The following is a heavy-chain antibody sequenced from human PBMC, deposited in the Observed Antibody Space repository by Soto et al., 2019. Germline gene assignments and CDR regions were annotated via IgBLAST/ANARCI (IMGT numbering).Heavy chain of an antibody. CDR2: MSSSGSTI. CDR1: GFTFSSYD. D-gene: IGHD2-2*01. CDR3: AAIVVVPAAPMDA. V-gene: IGHV3-48*03. Sequence: GGSLRLSCAASGFTFSSYDMNWVRQAPGKGLECVSYMSSSGSTIYYADSVKGRFTVSRDNAKSSLYLQMNSLRAEDTAVYYRAAIVVVPAAPMDAWGQGTTVTVSS. J-gene: IGHJ6*02.